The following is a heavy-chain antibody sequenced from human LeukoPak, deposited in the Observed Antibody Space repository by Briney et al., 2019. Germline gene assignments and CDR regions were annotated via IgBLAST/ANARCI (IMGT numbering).Heavy chain of an antibody. V-gene: IGHV4-59*01. D-gene: IGHD3-10*01. Sequence: SETLSLTCTVSGASISSYFWSWLRQPPGKGLEWIGYIYYSGSTNYNPSLKSRVTMSVDTSRNQFSLKLSSVTAADTAVYYCAGGSGSYYSGYDYWGQGTLVTVSS. J-gene: IGHJ4*02. CDR1: GASISSYF. CDR3: AGGSGSYYSGYDY. CDR2: IYYSGST.